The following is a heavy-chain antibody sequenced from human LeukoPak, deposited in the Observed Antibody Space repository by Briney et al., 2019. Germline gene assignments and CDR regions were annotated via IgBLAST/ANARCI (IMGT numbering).Heavy chain of an antibody. J-gene: IGHJ4*02. V-gene: IGHV4-34*01. CDR1: GGSFSSYF. D-gene: IGHD1-20*01. CDR2: INHRGST. Sequence: SETLSLTCAVYGGSFSSYFWNWIRQPPGKGLQWIGEINHRGSTNYNPSLKSRVTISADMSKNQFSLSLTSVTAADTAVYYCARGTNYNWDSWGQGILVTVSS. CDR3: ARGTNYNWDS.